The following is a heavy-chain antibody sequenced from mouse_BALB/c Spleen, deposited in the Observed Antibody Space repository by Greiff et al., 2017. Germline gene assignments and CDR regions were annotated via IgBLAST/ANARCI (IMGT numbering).Heavy chain of an antibody. J-gene: IGHJ1*01. Sequence: EVQVVESGGGLVQPGGSLKLSCAASGFTFSSYGMSWVRQTPDKRLELVATINSNGGSTYYPDSVKGRFTISRDNAKNTLYLQMSSLKSEDTAMYYCANPPYYYGSSYQDWYFDVWGAGTTVTVSS. D-gene: IGHD1-1*01. CDR1: GFTFSSYG. CDR3: ANPPYYYGSSYQDWYFDV. CDR2: INSNGGST. V-gene: IGHV5-6-3*01.